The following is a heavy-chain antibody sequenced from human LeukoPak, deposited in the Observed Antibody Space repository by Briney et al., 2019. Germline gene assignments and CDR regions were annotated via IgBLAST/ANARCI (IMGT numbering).Heavy chain of an antibody. CDR2: IYSGGST. D-gene: IGHD2-15*01. CDR3: ARDFGGV. CDR1: GFTFSSYA. Sequence: GGSLRLSCAASGFTFSSYAMSWVRQAPGKGLEWVSVIYSGGSTYYADSVKGRFTISRDNSKNTLYLQMNSLRAEDTAVYYCARDFGGVWGQGTTVTVSS. V-gene: IGHV3-66*01. J-gene: IGHJ6*02.